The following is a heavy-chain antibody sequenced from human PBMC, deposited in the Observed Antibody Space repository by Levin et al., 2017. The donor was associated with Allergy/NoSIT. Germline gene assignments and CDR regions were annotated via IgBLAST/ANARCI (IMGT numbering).Heavy chain of an antibody. Sequence: GGSLRLSCAASGFTFSSYAMHWVRQAPGKGLEWVAVISYDGSNKYYADSVKGRFTISRDNSKNTLYLQMNSLRAEDTAVYYCARDQAVAANTRYYYYGMDVWGQGTTVTVSS. D-gene: IGHD2-15*01. CDR1: GFTFSSYA. J-gene: IGHJ6*02. V-gene: IGHV3-30-3*01. CDR3: ARDQAVAANTRYYYYGMDV. CDR2: ISYDGSNK.